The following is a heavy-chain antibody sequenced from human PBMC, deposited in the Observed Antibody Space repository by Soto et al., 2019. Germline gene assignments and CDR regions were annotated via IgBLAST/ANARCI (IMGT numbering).Heavy chain of an antibody. Sequence: PSETVSLTCTVSGGSISSYYWSWIRQPPGKGLEWIGYIYYSGSTNYNPSLKSRVTISVDTSKNQFSLKLSSVTAADTAVYYCARDRRVYGMDVWGQGTTVTVSS. J-gene: IGHJ6*02. CDR1: GGSISSYY. CDR3: ARDRRVYGMDV. CDR2: IYYSGST. D-gene: IGHD3-10*01. V-gene: IGHV4-59*01.